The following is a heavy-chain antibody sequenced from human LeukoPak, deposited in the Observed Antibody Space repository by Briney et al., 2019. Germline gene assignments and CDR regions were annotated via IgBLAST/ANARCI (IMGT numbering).Heavy chain of an antibody. CDR2: FDPEDGET. D-gene: IGHD2-15*01. CDR3: ATVGFYCSGGSCSLGWFDP. J-gene: IGHJ5*02. Sequence: ASVKVSCKASGYTFTSYGISWVRQAPGQGLEWMGGFDPEDGETIYAQKFQGRVTMTEDTSTDTAYMELSSLRSEDTAVYYCATVGFYCSGGSCSLGWFDPWGQGTLVTVSS. V-gene: IGHV1-24*01. CDR1: GYTFTSYG.